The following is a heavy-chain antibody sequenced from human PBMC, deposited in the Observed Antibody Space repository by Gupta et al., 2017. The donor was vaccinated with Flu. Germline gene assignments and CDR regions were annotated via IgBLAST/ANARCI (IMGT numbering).Heavy chain of an antibody. D-gene: IGHD5-12*01. J-gene: IGHJ6*02. Sequence: QVHLVQSGAEVKKPGASVKVSCKASGYTFTAYYIHWVRQAPGQGLEWMGWINPNSGGTTYAQDFQGRVTMTRDTSISTAYMEVSRLRSDDTAVYYCARERDIVGTSYGMDVWGQGTTVTGSS. V-gene: IGHV1-2*02. CDR1: GYTFTAYY. CDR3: ARERDIVGTSYGMDV. CDR2: INPNSGGT.